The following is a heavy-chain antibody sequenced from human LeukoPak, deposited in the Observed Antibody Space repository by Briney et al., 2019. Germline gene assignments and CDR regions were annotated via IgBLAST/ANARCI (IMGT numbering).Heavy chain of an antibody. Sequence: GRSLRLSCAVSGFTFSNYWMTWVRQAPGKGLEWVANIKQDGSDKYYVDSVKGRFTISRDNAKNSLYLQMNSLRVEDTAVYYCVSTGSLLDYWGQGVLVTVSS. CDR3: VSTGSLLDY. J-gene: IGHJ4*02. V-gene: IGHV3-7*01. CDR2: IKQDGSDK. D-gene: IGHD3-10*01. CDR1: GFTFSNYW.